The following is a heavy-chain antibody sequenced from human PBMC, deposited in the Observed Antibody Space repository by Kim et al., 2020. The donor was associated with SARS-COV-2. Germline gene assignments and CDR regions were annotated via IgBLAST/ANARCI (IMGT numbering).Heavy chain of an antibody. D-gene: IGHD3-16*01. CDR1: GYTFTTHY. CDR2: INPNGGSI. V-gene: IGHV1-46*01. Sequence: ASVKVSCKASGYTFTTHYIHWVRQAPGQGLEWMGIINPNGGSISYAQKFQGRVSMTRDTSTNAVYMELSSLKSEDTAVYFCARDPSVNYWGSGSYFYFWGQGTLVTVSS. CDR3: ARDPSVNYWGSGSYFYF. J-gene: IGHJ4*02.